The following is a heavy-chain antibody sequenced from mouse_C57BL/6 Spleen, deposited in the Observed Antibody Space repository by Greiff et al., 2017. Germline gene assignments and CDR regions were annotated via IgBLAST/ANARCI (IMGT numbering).Heavy chain of an antibody. CDR3: ARWDGDYGYDEGVAY. D-gene: IGHD2-2*01. V-gene: IGHV1-82*01. CDR2: IYPGDGDT. CDR1: GYAFSSSW. Sequence: QVQLKESGPELVKPGASVKISCKASGYAFSSSWMNWVKQRPGKGLEWIGRIYPGDGDTNYNGKFKGKATLTADKSSSTAYMQLSSLTSEDSAVYFCARWDGDYGYDEGVAYWGQGTLVTVSA. J-gene: IGHJ3*01.